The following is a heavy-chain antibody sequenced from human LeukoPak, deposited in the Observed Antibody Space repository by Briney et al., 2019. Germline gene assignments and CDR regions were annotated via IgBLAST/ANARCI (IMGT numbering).Heavy chain of an antibody. Sequence: GGSLRLFCAASGFTFSKYWMLWVRQAPGKGLESVSRINTDGTVTTYADSVKGRFTVSRDNADNTMFLQMNSVRAEDTAVYYCATKQWLAPPPDSWGQGTPVTVSS. J-gene: IGHJ4*02. CDR3: ATKQWLAPPPDS. CDR2: INTDGTVT. CDR1: GFTFSKYW. D-gene: IGHD6-19*01. V-gene: IGHV3-74*01.